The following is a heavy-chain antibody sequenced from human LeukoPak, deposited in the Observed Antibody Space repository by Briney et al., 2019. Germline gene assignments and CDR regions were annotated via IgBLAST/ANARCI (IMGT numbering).Heavy chain of an antibody. Sequence: GGSLRLSCAASGFTFSSHWMNWVRQAPGKGLEWVANIKQDGSERYYVDSVKGRFTISRDNAKNSLYLQMNSLRAEDTAVYYCARGSLGAFDSWGQGALVTVSS. CDR2: IKQDGSER. CDR3: ARGSLGAFDS. J-gene: IGHJ4*02. V-gene: IGHV3-7*05. D-gene: IGHD1-26*01. CDR1: GFTFSSHW.